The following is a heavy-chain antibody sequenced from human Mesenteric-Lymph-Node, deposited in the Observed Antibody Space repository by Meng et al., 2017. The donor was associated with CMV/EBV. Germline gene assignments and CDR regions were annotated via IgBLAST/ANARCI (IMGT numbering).Heavy chain of an antibody. V-gene: IGHV2-5*02. CDR3: VHSRDVVHFDY. J-gene: IGHJ4*02. Sequence: CALSGVALSTTGVAVGWIRQPRGQALEWLALIFWDDDKRYSPPLKSRLTITKETSKNQVVLTMTNLDSVDTATYYCVHSRDVVHFDYWGQGTLVTVSS. CDR2: IFWDDDK. D-gene: IGHD2-15*01. CDR1: GVALSTTGVA.